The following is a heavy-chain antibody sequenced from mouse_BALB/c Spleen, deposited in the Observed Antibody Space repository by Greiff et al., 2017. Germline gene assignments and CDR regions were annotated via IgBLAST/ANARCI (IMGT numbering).Heavy chain of an antibody. CDR2: IRSKSNNYAT. D-gene: IGHD2-2*01. CDR3: VRDRGYDDAMDY. J-gene: IGHJ4*01. V-gene: IGHV10-3*03. CDR1: GFTFNTYA. Sequence: EVHLVESGGGLVQPKGSLKLSCAASGFTFNTYAMHWVCQAPGKGLEWVARIRSKSNNYATYYADSVKDRFTISRDDSQSMLYLQMNNLKTEDTAMYYCVRDRGYDDAMDYWGQGTSVTVSS.